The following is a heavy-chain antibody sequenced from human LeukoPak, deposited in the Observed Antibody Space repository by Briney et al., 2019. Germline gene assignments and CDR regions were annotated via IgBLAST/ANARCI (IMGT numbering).Heavy chain of an antibody. D-gene: IGHD2-2*01. Sequence: SETLSLTCTVSGGSISSSSYYWGWIRQPPGKGPEWIGSIYYSGSTNYNPSLKSRVTISLDTSKNQFSLKLTSVTAADTAVYYCARVGVVIIRTRAFDIWGLGTMVTVSS. CDR3: ARVGVVIIRTRAFDI. V-gene: IGHV4-39*07. CDR2: IYYSGST. CDR1: GGSISSSSYY. J-gene: IGHJ3*02.